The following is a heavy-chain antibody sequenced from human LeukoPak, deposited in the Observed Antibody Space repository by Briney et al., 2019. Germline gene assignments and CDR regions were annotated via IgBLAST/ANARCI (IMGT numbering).Heavy chain of an antibody. J-gene: IGHJ4*02. D-gene: IGHD6-13*01. CDR1: GGSISSGGSY. CDR2: IYYSGST. CDR3: AREQVAAAGTYFDY. V-gene: IGHV4-31*03. Sequence: SETLSLTCTVSGGSISSGGSYWSWIRQHPGKGLEWIGYIYYSGSTCYNPSLKGRVTISVDTSKNQFSLKLSSVTAADTAVYYCAREQVAAAGTYFDYWGQGTLVTVSS.